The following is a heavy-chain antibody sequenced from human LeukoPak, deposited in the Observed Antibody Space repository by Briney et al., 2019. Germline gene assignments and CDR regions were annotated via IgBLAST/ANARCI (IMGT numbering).Heavy chain of an antibody. V-gene: IGHV4-59*01. J-gene: IGHJ4*02. Sequence: SETLSLTCTVSGASINDYYWSWIRQSPGKGLEWIGYVHHSGSTDYNPSLKSRVTISIHTSRNEFSLNLNSVTAEDTAMYHCTRGRWALDCWGQGTLLTVS. CDR1: GASINDYY. CDR3: TRGRWALDC. D-gene: IGHD6-13*01. CDR2: VHHSGST.